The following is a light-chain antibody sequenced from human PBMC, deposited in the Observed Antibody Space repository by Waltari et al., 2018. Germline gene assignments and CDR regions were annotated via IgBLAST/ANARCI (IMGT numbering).Light chain of an antibody. V-gene: IGKV1-39*01. J-gene: IGKJ2*01. Sequence: DIQMTQAPSSLSASVGDRVTMTCRTSQSITGHLNWFQQQPGKAPKLLIHSASALQSGVPSRFSGRGSGTHVTLTISSLQPEDFATYFCQQSYITPYTFGQGTKLEIK. CDR2: SAS. CDR3: QQSYITPYT. CDR1: QSITGH.